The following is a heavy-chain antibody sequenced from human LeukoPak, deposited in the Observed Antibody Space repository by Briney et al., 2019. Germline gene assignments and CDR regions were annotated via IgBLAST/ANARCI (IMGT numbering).Heavy chain of an antibody. D-gene: IGHD5-24*01. CDR1: GYSFTSYW. CDR3: ARLDGYNSYPDY. CDR2: IYPGDSDT. Sequence: GESLTVSCTGSGYSFTSYWIGWVRQMPGKGLEGMGIIYPGDSDTRYSPSFQGQVTISADQSISTAYLQWSSLKPSDTAMYYCARLDGYNSYPDYWGQGTLVTVSS. V-gene: IGHV5-51*01. J-gene: IGHJ4*02.